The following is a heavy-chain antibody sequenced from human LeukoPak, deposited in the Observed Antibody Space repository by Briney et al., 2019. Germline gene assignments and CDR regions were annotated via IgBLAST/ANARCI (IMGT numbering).Heavy chain of an antibody. CDR2: INPNSGGT. V-gene: IGHV1-2*02. D-gene: IGHD6-19*01. J-gene: IGHJ5*02. CDR1: GYTSTGYY. Sequence: ASVKVSCKASGYTSTGYYMHWVRQAPGQGLEWMGWINPNSGGTNYAQKFQGRVTMTRDTSISTAYMELSRLRSDDTAVYYCARGSSGWGNWFDPWGQGTLVTVSS. CDR3: ARGSSGWGNWFDP.